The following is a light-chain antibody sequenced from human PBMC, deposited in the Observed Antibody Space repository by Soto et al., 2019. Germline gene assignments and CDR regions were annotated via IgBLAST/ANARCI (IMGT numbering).Light chain of an antibody. CDR3: QQHNNWPLT. J-gene: IGKJ4*01. Sequence: EIVITQSPGTLSVSPAKRATLSCRASQSVSSNLAWYQQKPGQAPRLLVYGASTRATGIPARFSSSGSGTQFTLTISSLQSEDFAVYYCQQHNNWPLTFGGGTKVDIK. CDR1: QSVSSN. CDR2: GAS. V-gene: IGKV3-15*01.